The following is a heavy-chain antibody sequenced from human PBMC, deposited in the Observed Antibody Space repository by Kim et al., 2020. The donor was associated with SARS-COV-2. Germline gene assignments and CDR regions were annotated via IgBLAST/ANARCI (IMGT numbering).Heavy chain of an antibody. CDR3: ASLGLWVGDPHYGMDV. CDR1: RFPFSSYS. V-gene: IGHV3-48*02. Sequence: GGSLRLSCTASRFPFSSYSMNWVRQAPGKELEWVSYISYSGYTIYYRDSVQGRFTISRNNAKNSLYLQMNGLRDEDTAVYYCASLGLWVGDPHYGMDVWGQGTTVTVSS. CDR2: ISYSGYTI. D-gene: IGHD3-10*01. J-gene: IGHJ6*02.